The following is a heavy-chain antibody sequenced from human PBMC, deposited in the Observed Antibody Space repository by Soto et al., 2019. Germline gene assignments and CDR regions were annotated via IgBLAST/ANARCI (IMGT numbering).Heavy chain of an antibody. J-gene: IGHJ5*02. D-gene: IGHD6-13*01. CDR1: GGTFSSYA. CDR3: ARDIGYSSSWYDENWFDP. CDR2: IIPIFGTA. V-gene: IGHV1-69*13. Sequence: SVKVSCKASGGTFSSYAISWVRQAPGQGLEWMGGIIPIFGTANYAQKFQGRVTITADESTSTAYMELSSLRSEDTAVYYCARDIGYSSSWYDENWFDPWGQGTLVTVSS.